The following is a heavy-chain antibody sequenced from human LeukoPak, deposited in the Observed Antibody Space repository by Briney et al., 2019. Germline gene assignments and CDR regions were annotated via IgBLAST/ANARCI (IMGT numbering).Heavy chain of an antibody. CDR1: DFSFTTYT. Sequence: GGSLRLSCAASDFSFTTYTMSWVRQAPGKGLEWVSSISGGDPTTYYADSVKGRFTISRDNSKNTLYLQMNSLRAEDTAIYYFAKQSLLLRGPLLIYYFDFWGQGTLVTVSS. J-gene: IGHJ4*02. V-gene: IGHV3-23*01. D-gene: IGHD3-10*01. CDR3: AKQSLLLRGPLLIYYFDF. CDR2: ISGGDPTT.